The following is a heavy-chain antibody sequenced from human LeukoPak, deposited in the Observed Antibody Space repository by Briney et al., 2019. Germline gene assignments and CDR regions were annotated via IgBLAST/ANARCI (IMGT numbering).Heavy chain of an antibody. CDR2: IKQDGSEK. J-gene: IGHJ6*02. CDR3: AKKSCSSPSCPYYYYYGRAV. D-gene: IGHD2-2*01. CDR1: GFTFSSYW. V-gene: IGHV3-7*01. Sequence: GGSLRLSCAASGFTFSSYWMSWVRQAPGKGLEWVANIKQDGSEKYYVDSVKGRFTISRDNAKNSLYLQMNSLRAEDTAVYYCAKKSCSSPSCPYYYYYGRAVWAQGPAATVSS.